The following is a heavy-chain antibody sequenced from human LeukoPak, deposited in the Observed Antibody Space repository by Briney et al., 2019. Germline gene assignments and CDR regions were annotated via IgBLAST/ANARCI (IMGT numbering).Heavy chain of an antibody. V-gene: IGHV3-72*01. J-gene: IGHJ3*02. CDR3: ARSRSYYAFDI. CDR2: IRNKANSYTT. CDR1: GFDFSRYW. Sequence: GGSLRLSCAGSGFDFSRYWMDWVRQAPGKGLEWVGRIRNKANSYTTEYAASVKGRFTISRDDSKNSLYLQMNSLKTEDTAVYYCARSRSYYAFDIWGQGTMVAVSS. D-gene: IGHD1-26*01.